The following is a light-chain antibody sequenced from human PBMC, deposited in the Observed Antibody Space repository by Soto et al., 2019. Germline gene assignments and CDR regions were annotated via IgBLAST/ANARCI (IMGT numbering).Light chain of an antibody. CDR3: QQSYSTPWT. CDR2: AAS. V-gene: IGKV1-39*01. J-gene: IGKJ1*01. Sequence: DIPLTQSPSSLSASVGNRVTITCRASQSISSYLNWYQQKPGKAPKLLIYAASSLQSGVPARFSGSGSGTDFTLTISSLEPEDFATYYCQQSYSTPWTFGLGTKVDI. CDR1: QSISSY.